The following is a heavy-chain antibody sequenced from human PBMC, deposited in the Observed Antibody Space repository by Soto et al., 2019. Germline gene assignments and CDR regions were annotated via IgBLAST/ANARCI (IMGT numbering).Heavy chain of an antibody. V-gene: IGHV1-69*06. CDR1: GGTFSSYA. Sequence: SVKVSCKASGGTFSSYAISWVRQAPGQGLEWMGGIIPIFGTANYAQKFQGRGTITADKSTSTAYMDLTTLRSADTAVYYCVRGLKWRDLDFWGQGTPVTVSS. D-gene: IGHD2-15*01. J-gene: IGHJ4*02. CDR3: VRGLKWRDLDF. CDR2: IIPIFGTA.